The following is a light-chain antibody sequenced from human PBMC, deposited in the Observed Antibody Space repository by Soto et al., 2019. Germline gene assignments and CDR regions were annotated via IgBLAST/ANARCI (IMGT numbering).Light chain of an antibody. V-gene: IGLV2-8*01. CDR2: EVS. CDR1: SSDVGGYNY. CDR3: SSYAGSNAQ. Sequence: QSALTQPPSASGSPGQSVTISCTGTSSDVGGYNYVSWYQQHPGKAPKLMIYEVSKRPSGVPDRFSGSKSGNTASLTVSGLQAEDEADYYCSSYAGSNAQFGGGAMLTVL. J-gene: IGLJ3*02.